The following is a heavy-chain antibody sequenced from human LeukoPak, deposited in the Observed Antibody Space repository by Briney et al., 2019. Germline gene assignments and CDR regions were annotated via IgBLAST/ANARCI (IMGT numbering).Heavy chain of an antibody. CDR1: AGSISSYY. D-gene: IGHD6-19*01. J-gene: IGHJ4*02. CDR2: IYDSGST. Sequence: PSETLSLTCTVSAGSISSYYWNWIRQPPGKGLEWIGYIYDSGSTNYNPSLKSRVTISVDTSKNQFSLKLNSVIAADTAVYYCARAAGGWKQPDYWGQGTLVTVSS. CDR3: ARAAGGWKQPDY. V-gene: IGHV4-59*01.